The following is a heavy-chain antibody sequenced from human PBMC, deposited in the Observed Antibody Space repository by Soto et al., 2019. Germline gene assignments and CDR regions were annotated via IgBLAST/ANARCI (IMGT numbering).Heavy chain of an antibody. CDR3: ARELYSSSEAVLYGRYAFDI. V-gene: IGHV3-21*01. Sequence: GGSLRLSCAASGFTFSSYSMNWVRQAPGKGLEWVSSISSSSSYIYYADSVKGRFTISRDNAKNSLYLQMNSLRAEDTAVYYCARELYSSSEAVLYGRYAFDIWGRGTMVTVSS. CDR2: ISSSSSYI. J-gene: IGHJ3*02. D-gene: IGHD6-6*01. CDR1: GFTFSSYS.